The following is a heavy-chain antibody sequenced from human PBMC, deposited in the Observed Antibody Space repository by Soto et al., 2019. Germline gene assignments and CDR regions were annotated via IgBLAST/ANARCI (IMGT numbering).Heavy chain of an antibody. Sequence: LSLTCTVSGGSISSYYWSWIRQPPGKGLEWIGYIYYSGSTNYNPSLKSRVTISVDTSKNQFSLKLSSVTAADTAVYYCAIGESRYCSGGSCYLDYWGQGTLVTVS. CDR1: GGSISSYY. J-gene: IGHJ4*02. CDR3: AIGESRYCSGGSCYLDY. CDR2: IYYSGST. D-gene: IGHD2-15*01. V-gene: IGHV4-59*01.